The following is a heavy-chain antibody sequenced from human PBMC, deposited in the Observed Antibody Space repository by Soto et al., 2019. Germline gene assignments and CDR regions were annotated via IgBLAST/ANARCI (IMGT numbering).Heavy chain of an antibody. V-gene: IGHV3-23*01. J-gene: IGHJ4*02. CDR1: GFTFSSYA. CDR2: ISGGGGST. D-gene: IGHD3-22*01. CDR3: AKDRRYYDSSSYFDY. Sequence: PGGSLRLSCAASGFTFSSYAMSWVRQAPGKGLEWVSAISGGGGSTYYADSVKGRFTISRDNSKNTLYLQMNSLRAEDTAVYYCAKDRRYYDSSSYFDYWGQGTLVTVSS.